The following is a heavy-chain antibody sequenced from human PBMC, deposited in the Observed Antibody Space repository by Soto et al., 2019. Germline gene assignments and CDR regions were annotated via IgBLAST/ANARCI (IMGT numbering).Heavy chain of an antibody. D-gene: IGHD5-18*01. CDR3: ARFPGQEYSYGYFDY. CDR1: GFTFSSYA. Sequence: HPGGSLRLSCAASGFTFSSYAMSWVRQAPGKGLEWVSAISGSGGSTYYADSVKGRFTISRDNSKNTLYLQMNRLRAEDTAVYYCARFPGQEYSYGYFDYWGQGTLVTVSS. J-gene: IGHJ4*02. CDR2: ISGSGGST. V-gene: IGHV3-23*01.